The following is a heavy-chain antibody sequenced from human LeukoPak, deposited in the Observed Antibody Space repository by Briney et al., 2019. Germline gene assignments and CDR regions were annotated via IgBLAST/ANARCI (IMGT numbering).Heavy chain of an antibody. D-gene: IGHD3-3*01. J-gene: IGHJ4*02. CDR3: ARDREWFPGY. V-gene: IGHV3-53*01. CDR1: GFTVSYNY. CDR2: IYSDGTI. Sequence: GSLRLSCAASGFTVSYNYMSWVRQAPGKGLEWVSIIYSDGTIKYADSVKGRFTISRDNSKNTLDLQMNRPRVEDTAVYYCARDREWFPGYWGQGTLVTVSS.